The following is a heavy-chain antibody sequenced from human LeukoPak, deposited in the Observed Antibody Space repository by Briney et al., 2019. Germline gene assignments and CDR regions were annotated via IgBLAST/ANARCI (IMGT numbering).Heavy chain of an antibody. CDR3: ARHRPSYCGGDCYSDPDAFDI. CDR2: IYPGDSDT. Sequence: GASLKISCKGSGYSFTSYWIGWVRQMPGKGLEWMGIIYPGDSDTRYSPSFQGQVTISADKSISTAYLQWSSLKASDTAMYYCARHRPSYCGGDCYSDPDAFDIWGQGTMVTVSS. D-gene: IGHD2-21*02. J-gene: IGHJ3*02. CDR1: GYSFTSYW. V-gene: IGHV5-51*01.